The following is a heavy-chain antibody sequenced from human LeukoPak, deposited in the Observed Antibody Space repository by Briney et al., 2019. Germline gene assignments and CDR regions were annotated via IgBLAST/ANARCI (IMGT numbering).Heavy chain of an antibody. D-gene: IGHD5-24*01. CDR3: ARNFRDGYNNSFDY. CDR1: GFTFSSYA. Sequence: GGSLRLSCAASGFTFSSYAMHWVRQAPGKGLEWVTIISYDGSKKYYADYVEGRFTISRDNSKNTLYLQMNSLRAEDTAVYYCARNFRDGYNNSFDYWGQGTLVTVSS. V-gene: IGHV3-30*04. J-gene: IGHJ4*02. CDR2: ISYDGSKK.